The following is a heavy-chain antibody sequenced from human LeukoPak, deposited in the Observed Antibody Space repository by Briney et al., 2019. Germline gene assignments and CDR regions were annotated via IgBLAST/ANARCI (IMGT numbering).Heavy chain of an antibody. J-gene: IGHJ4*02. D-gene: IGHD5-12*01. CDR1: GFTFNYYA. V-gene: IGHV3-23*01. CDR2: ISDTGGGT. Sequence: GGSLRLSCAASGFTFNYYAMTWVRQAPGKGLEWVSVISDTGGGTYYADSVKGRFTISRDNSKNTLYLQMNSLRAEHTAVYYCAKAIGNSGYDPSDYWGQGTLVTVSS. CDR3: AKAIGNSGYDPSDY.